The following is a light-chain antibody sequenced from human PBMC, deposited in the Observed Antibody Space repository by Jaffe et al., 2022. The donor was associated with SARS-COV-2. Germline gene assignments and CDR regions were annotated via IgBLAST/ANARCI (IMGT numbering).Light chain of an antibody. Sequence: QSALTQPASVSGSPGQSITISCSGTSGDIGGYNYVSWYQQYPGKAPKLIIYDVSIRPSGVSNRFSGSKSGNTASLTISGLQAEDEADYYCCSYTSRTTRVSGTGTKVTVL. CDR2: DVS. CDR3: CSYTSRTTRV. CDR1: SGDIGGYNY. V-gene: IGLV2-14*01. J-gene: IGLJ1*01.